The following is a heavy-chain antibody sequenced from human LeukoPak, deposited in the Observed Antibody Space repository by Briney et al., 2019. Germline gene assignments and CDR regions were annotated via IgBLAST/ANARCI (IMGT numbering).Heavy chain of an antibody. CDR2: ISGSGGST. J-gene: IGHJ4*02. V-gene: IGHV3-23*01. CDR3: AKARGEQNGGSNY. CDR1: GFTFSNYA. Sequence: GGSLRLSCAASGFTFSNYAMSWVRQAPGKGLEWVSVISGSGGSTYYADSVKGRFSISRDDSRNTVYLQMNSLKAEDTAVYYCAKARGEQNGGSNYWGQGTLVTVSS. D-gene: IGHD2-15*01.